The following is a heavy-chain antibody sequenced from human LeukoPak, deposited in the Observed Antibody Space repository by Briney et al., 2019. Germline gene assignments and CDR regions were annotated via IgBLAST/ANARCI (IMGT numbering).Heavy chain of an antibody. CDR1: GGYISSYY. CDR3: ARDGSGYYYGLGFDY. D-gene: IGHD3-22*01. CDR2: IYSSGST. Sequence: SETLSLTCTVSGGYISSYYWNWIRQSAGKGLEWIGRIYSSGSTNYNPSLKSRVTISVDTSKNQFSLKLSSVTAADTAVYYCARDGSGYYYGLGFDYWGQGTLVTVSS. J-gene: IGHJ4*02. V-gene: IGHV4-4*07.